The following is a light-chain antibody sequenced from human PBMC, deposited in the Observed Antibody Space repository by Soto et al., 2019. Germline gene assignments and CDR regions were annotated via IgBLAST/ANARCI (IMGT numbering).Light chain of an antibody. J-gene: IGKJ4*01. Sequence: DIVMTQSPDSLAVSLGERATINCKSSQSVLNRSNNKNYLAWYQQKPEQPPKLLIYWAYTREYGVPDLFSGSGSGTDSALSISSRQAEDVAVYYCQRCGSAPLPFGGVTRVEIK. V-gene: IGKV4-1*01. CDR2: WAY. CDR1: QSVLNRSNNKNY. CDR3: QRCGSAPLP.